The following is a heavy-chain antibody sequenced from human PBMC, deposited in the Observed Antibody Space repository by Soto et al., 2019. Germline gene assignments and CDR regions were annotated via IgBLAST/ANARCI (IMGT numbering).Heavy chain of an antibody. CDR3: ARTSLRYFDWFHY. D-gene: IGHD3-9*01. CDR2: IYPGDSDT. V-gene: IGHV5-51*01. J-gene: IGHJ5*01. Sequence: PGESLKISCKGSGYSFTSYWIGWVRQMPGKGLEWMGIIYPGDSDTRYSPSFQGQVTISADKSISTAYLQWSGLKASDTAMYYCARTSLRYFDWFHYWGQGTLVTVSS. CDR1: GYSFTSYW.